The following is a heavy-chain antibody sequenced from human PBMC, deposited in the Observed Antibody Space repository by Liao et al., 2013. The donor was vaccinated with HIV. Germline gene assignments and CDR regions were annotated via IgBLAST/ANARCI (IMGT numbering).Heavy chain of an antibody. J-gene: IGHJ4*02. CDR2: IYTSGST. CDR1: GGSISSGSSY. D-gene: IGHD3-16*02. V-gene: IGHV4-61*02. CDR3: ARVPPXITFGGVIPYYFDY. Sequence: QVQLQESGPGLVKPSQTLSLTCTVSGGSISSGSSYWSWIRQPAGKGLEWIGRIYTSGSTNYNPSLKSRVTISVDTSKNQFSLKLSSVTAADTAVYYCARVPPXITFGGVIPYYFDYWGQGTLVTVSS.